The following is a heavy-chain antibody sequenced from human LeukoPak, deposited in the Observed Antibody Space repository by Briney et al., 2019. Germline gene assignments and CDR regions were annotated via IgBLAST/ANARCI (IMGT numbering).Heavy chain of an antibody. D-gene: IGHD2-21*01. CDR3: ARDGNYCVDP. CDR2: INPSGGT. J-gene: IGHJ5*02. CDR1: GYTFNN. Sequence: ASVKVSCKASGYTFNNMHWVRQAPGQGLEWMGIINPSGGTSYARKLQGRVAMTRDTSTGTVYMELSSLTSDDTAVYYCARDGNYCVDPWGQGTLVTVSS. V-gene: IGHV1-46*02.